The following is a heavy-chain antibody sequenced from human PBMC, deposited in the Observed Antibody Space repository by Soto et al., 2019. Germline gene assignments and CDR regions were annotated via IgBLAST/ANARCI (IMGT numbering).Heavy chain of an antibody. V-gene: IGHV4-59*11. CDR1: GVYISHHY. J-gene: IGHJ4*02. Sequence: SATMPLTCPVSGVYISHHYWSWFRQPPGKGLEWIGYIYYSGSTNYSPSLRTRVTISLDTSKSQFSLKLNSVTAADTAVYYSARDRHNSGYLGQGTLVTVSS. D-gene: IGHD6-19*01. CDR3: ARDRHNSGY. CDR2: IYYSGST.